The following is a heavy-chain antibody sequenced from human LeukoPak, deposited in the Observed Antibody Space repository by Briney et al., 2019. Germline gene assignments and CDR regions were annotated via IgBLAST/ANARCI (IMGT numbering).Heavy chain of an antibody. CDR1: GGSISSYY. CDR2: IFYSGST. V-gene: IGHV4-59*01. Sequence: SETLSLTCTVSGGSISSYYWSWIRQPPGKGLEWIGYIFYSGSTNYNPSLKSRVAISIDTSKNQFSLKLSSVTAADTAVYYCARGDSTVTPXXFQYWXXXXLVTVS. D-gene: IGHD4-23*01. J-gene: IGHJ1*01. CDR3: ARGDSTVTPXXFQY.